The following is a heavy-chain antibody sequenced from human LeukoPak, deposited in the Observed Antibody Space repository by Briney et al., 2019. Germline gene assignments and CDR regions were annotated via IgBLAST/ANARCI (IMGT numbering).Heavy chain of an antibody. CDR3: ARMGAVVVPAAPSDYYFDY. Sequence: PGGSLRLSCAASGFTFSSYGMHWVRQPPGKGLEWVAVIWNDGSNKYYAGSGKGRFTISRDNSKNTLYLQMNSLRAEDTAVYYCARMGAVVVPAAPSDYYFDYWGQGTLVTVSS. CDR2: IWNDGSNK. CDR1: GFTFSSYG. J-gene: IGHJ4*02. V-gene: IGHV3-33*01. D-gene: IGHD2-2*01.